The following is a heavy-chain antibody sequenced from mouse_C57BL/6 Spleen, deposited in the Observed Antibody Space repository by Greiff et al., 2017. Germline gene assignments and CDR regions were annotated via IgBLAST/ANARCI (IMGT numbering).Heavy chain of an antibody. CDR3: AKGQLAWFAY. J-gene: IGHJ3*01. CDR1: GFTFSDYG. CDR2: ISSGSSTI. Sequence: EVHLVESGGGLVKPGGSLKLSCAASGFTFSDYGMHWVRQAPEKGLEWVAYISSGSSTIYYADTVKGRFTISRDNAKNTLFLQMTSLRSEDTAMYYCAKGQLAWFAYWGQGTLVTVSA. V-gene: IGHV5-17*01. D-gene: IGHD4-1*02.